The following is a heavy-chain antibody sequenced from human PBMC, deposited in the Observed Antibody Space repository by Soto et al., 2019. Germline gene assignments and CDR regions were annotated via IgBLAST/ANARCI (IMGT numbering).Heavy chain of an antibody. CDR3: GTFDWLLY. J-gene: IGHJ4*02. D-gene: IGHD3-9*01. V-gene: IGHV1-3*01. CDR2: INAGNGNT. CDR1: GYTFTSYA. Sequence: ASVKVSCKASGYTFTSYAMHWVRQAPGQRLEWMGWINAGNGNTKCSQKFQGRVTITRDTSASTAYMELSSLRSEDTAVYYCGTFDWLLYWGQGTLVTVSS.